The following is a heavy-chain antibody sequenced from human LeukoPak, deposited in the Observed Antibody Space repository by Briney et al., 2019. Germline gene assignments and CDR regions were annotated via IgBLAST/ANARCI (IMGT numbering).Heavy chain of an antibody. Sequence: GSLRLSCAASGFTFSTYSMNWVRQAPGKGLEWVSSISSRSHYIYYADSVKGRFTISRDNAKDSLYLQMNSLRAEDTAVYYCVRDLILVWTPGDDFDYWGQGTLVTVSS. CDR3: VRDLILVWTPGDDFDY. V-gene: IGHV3-21*01. D-gene: IGHD2-8*01. CDR2: ISSRSHYI. J-gene: IGHJ4*02. CDR1: GFTFSTYS.